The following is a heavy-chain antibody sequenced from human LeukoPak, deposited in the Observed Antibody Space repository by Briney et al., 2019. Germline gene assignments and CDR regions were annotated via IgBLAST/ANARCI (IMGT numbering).Heavy chain of an antibody. D-gene: IGHD2-15*01. CDR1: GYTFTSYD. CDR2: MNPNSGNT. CDR3: ARDLLVVAATYFDY. J-gene: IGHJ4*02. V-gene: IGHV1-8*03. Sequence: ASVKVSCKASGYTFTSYDINWVRQATGQGLEWMGWMNPNSGNTGYAQKFQGRVTITRNTSISTAYMELSSLRSEDTAVYYCARDLLVVAATYFDYWGQGTLVTVSS.